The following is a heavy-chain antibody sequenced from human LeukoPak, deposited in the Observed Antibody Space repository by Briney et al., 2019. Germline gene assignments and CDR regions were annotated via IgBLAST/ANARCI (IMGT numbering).Heavy chain of an antibody. CDR3: AREVGDYLDY. CDR2: IKQDGSEK. V-gene: IGHV3-7*01. Sequence: GGSLSLSCAASGFRFNFYWMTWVRQAPGKGLEWVANIKQDGSEKYYVDSVKGRFTISRDNAKNSLYLQMNSLRAEDTAVYYCAREVGDYLDYWGQGTLVTVSS. D-gene: IGHD4-17*01. J-gene: IGHJ4*02. CDR1: GFRFNFYW.